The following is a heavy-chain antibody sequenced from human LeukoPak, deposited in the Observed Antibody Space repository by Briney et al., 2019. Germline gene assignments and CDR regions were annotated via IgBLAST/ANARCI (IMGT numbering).Heavy chain of an antibody. J-gene: IGHJ4*02. CDR1: GFTFSSYT. CDR2: ISSGSSYI. Sequence: GGSLRLSCAASGFTFSSYTMNWVRQSPGKGLEWVSSISSGSSYIFYADSVKGRFTISRDNAKNSLYLQMNSLRAEDTAVYYCAREGQYGYIFDYWGQGTLVTVSS. V-gene: IGHV3-21*01. CDR3: AREGQYGYIFDY. D-gene: IGHD5-18*01.